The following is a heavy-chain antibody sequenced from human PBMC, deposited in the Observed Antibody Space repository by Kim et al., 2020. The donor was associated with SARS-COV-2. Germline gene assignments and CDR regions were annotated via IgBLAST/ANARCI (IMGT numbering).Heavy chain of an antibody. CDR2: IWYDGSNK. CDR3: ARDRGYCSSTSCLTPYYCYGRDV. V-gene: IGHV3-33*01. J-gene: IGHJ6*02. Sequence: GGSLRLSCAASGFTFSSYGMHWVRQAPGKGLEWVAVIWYDGSNKYYADSVKGRFTISRDNSKNTLYLQMNSLRAEDTAVYYCARDRGYCSSTSCLTPYYCYGRDVWGQGTTVTVPS. CDR1: GFTFSSYG. D-gene: IGHD2-2*01.